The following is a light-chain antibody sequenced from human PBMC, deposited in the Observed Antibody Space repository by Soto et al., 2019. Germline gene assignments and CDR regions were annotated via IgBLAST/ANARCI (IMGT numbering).Light chain of an antibody. Sequence: DIQLTQSPSFLSASVGNRVTITCRASQGISSYLAWYQQKPGKAPKLLIYAASSLQSGVPSRFSGSGSGTEFTLTISSLQPDDFATYYCQHYNSYSEAFGQGTKVE. CDR3: QHYNSYSEA. V-gene: IGKV1-9*01. CDR2: AAS. J-gene: IGKJ1*01. CDR1: QGISSY.